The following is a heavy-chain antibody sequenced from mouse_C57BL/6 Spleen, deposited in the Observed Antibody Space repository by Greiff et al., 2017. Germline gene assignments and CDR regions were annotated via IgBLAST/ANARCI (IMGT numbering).Heavy chain of an antibody. V-gene: IGHV1-42*01. Sequence: VQLQQSGPELVKPGASVKISCKASGYPFTGYYMNWVKQSPEKSLEWIGEINPSTGGTTYNQKFKAKATLTIDKSSSTAYMQLKSLTSEDSSVYYCARWKYFDVRGTGTTVTVSS. J-gene: IGHJ1*03. CDR1: GYPFTGYY. CDR3: ARWKYFDV. CDR2: INPSTGGT.